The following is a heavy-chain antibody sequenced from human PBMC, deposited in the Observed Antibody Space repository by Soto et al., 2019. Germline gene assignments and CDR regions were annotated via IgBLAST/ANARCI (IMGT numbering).Heavy chain of an antibody. V-gene: IGHV1-3*01. D-gene: IGHD3-3*01. CDR3: AKGEGLSRFLEWLFFFHH. CDR1: GDTFNTHT. CDR2: INAGNGDT. J-gene: IGHJ4*02. Sequence: QVQFVQSGAAVRKPGASVTVSCQASGDTFNTHTIHWLRQAAGQRLEWMGWINAGNGDTKYSQKFQGRDTMTRDTSARTTYMELASLTSEDTAVYYCAKGEGLSRFLEWLFFFHHWGQGTLVTVSS.